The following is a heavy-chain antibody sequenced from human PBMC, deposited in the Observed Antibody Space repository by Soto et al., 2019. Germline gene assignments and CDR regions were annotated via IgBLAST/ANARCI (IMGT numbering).Heavy chain of an antibody. J-gene: IGHJ3*02. CDR3: ARQSRQVGDAFDI. CDR1: GGSISSSSYY. D-gene: IGHD3-16*01. CDR2: IYYSGST. Sequence: SETLSLTCTVSGGSISSSSYYWGWIRQPPGKGLEWIGSIYYSGSTYYNPSLKSRVTISVDTSKNQFSLKLSSVTAADTAVYYCARQSRQVGDAFDIWGQGTMVTVSS. V-gene: IGHV4-39*01.